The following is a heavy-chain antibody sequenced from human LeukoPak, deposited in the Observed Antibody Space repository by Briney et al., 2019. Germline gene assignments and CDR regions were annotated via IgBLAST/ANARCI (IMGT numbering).Heavy chain of an antibody. D-gene: IGHD5-12*01. V-gene: IGHV1-2*02. Sequence: ASVKVSCKASGYTFTGYYMHWVRQAPGQGLEWMGWINPNSGGTNYAQKFQGRVTMTRDTSISTAYMELSRLRSEDTAVYYCARDLLRRDGYNPFDYWGQGTLVTVSS. CDR1: GYTFTGYY. CDR2: INPNSGGT. CDR3: ARDLLRRDGYNPFDY. J-gene: IGHJ4*02.